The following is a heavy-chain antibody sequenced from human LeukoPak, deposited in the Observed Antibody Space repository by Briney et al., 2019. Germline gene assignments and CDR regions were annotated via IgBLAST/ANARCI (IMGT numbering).Heavy chain of an antibody. J-gene: IGHJ4*02. CDR1: GYTFTSYY. Sequence: GASVKVSCKASGYTFTSYYMHRVRQAPGQGLEWMGIINPSGGSTSYAQKFQGRVTMTRDTSTSTVYMDLSSLRSEDTAVYYCARDGDKYSSGRYTFIYYWGQGTLVTVSS. CDR2: INPSGGST. D-gene: IGHD6-19*01. CDR3: ARDGDKYSSGRYTFIYY. V-gene: IGHV1-46*01.